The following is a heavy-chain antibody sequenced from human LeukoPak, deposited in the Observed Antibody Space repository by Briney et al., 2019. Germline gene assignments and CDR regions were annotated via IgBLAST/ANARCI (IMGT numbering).Heavy chain of an antibody. CDR2: INSDGSST. D-gene: IGHD1-26*01. CDR1: GFSFSSYW. J-gene: IGHJ4*02. Sequence: GGSLRLSCAASGFSFSSYWVRWVRQVPGKGLVWVSQINSDGSSTSYADLVKGRFTISRDNAKNTWYLQMNSLRVEDTAVYYCARGRYYAFDSWGQGTLVTVSS. V-gene: IGHV3-74*01. CDR3: ARGRYYAFDS.